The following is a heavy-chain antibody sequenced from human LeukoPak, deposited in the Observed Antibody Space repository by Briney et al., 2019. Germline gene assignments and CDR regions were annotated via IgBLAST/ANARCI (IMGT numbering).Heavy chain of an antibody. D-gene: IGHD4-23*01. CDR2: IYSSGST. V-gene: IGHV4-4*09. Sequence: SETLSLTWTVPDGSISNSYWNWVRQPPGKGLEWIGYIYSSGSTNYNPSFKSRVTLSVDPSKNQFSLKLNSVTASDTAVYYCANSFDGKIVPFDNWGQGTLVTVSS. CDR1: DGSISNSY. J-gene: IGHJ4*02. CDR3: ANSFDGKIVPFDN.